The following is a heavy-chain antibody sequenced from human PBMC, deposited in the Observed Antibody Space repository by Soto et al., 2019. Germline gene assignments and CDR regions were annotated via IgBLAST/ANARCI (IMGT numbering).Heavy chain of an antibody. J-gene: IGHJ5*02. D-gene: IGHD2-2*02. CDR2: MNPNSGNT. CDR3: ARVDCSSTSCYTDWFDP. CDR1: GYTFTSYD. Sequence: EASVKVSCKASGYTFTSYDINWVRQATGQGLEWMGWMNPNSGNTGYAQKFQGRVTMTRNTSISTAYMELSSLRSEDTAVYYCARVDCSSTSCYTDWFDPWGQGTLVTVSS. V-gene: IGHV1-8*01.